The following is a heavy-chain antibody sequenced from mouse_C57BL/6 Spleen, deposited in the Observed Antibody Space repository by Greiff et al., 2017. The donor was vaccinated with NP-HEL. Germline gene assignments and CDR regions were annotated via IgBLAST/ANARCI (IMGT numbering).Heavy chain of an antibody. J-gene: IGHJ4*01. V-gene: IGHV8-8*01. CDR2: LWWDDAK. CDR1: GFSLSTFGMG. Sequence: QVTLKESGPGILQPSQTLSLTCSFSGFSLSTFGMGVGWIRQPSGKGLEWLAHLWWDDAKYYTPALKSRLTISKETSKNQVFLKIANVDTAETATYYCARIAREITDYAMDYWGQGTSVTVSS. CDR3: ARIAREITDYAMDY. D-gene: IGHD2-4*01.